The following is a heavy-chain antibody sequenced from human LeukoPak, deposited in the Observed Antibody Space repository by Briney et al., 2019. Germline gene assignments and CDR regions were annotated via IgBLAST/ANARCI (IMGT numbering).Heavy chain of an antibody. J-gene: IGHJ4*02. CDR1: GFTFSNAW. CDR3: ARGGWNFDY. D-gene: IGHD2-15*01. V-gene: IGHV3-7*01. CDR2: IKQDGSEK. Sequence: GGSLRLSCAASGFTFSNAWMSWVRQAPGKGLEWVANIKQDGSEKYYVDSVKGRFTISRDNAKNSLYLQMNSLRAEDTAVYYCARGGWNFDYWGQGTLVTVSS.